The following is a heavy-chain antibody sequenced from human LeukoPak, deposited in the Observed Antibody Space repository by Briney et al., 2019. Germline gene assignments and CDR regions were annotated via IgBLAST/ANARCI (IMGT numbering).Heavy chain of an antibody. D-gene: IGHD5-18*01. Sequence: PSETLSLTCAVYGGSFSGYYWSWIRQPPGKGLEWIGEINHSGSTNYNPSLKSRVTISVDTSKNQFSLKLSSVTAADTAVYYCARGRTDTAKAADFVYWGQGTLVTVSS. J-gene: IGHJ4*02. CDR3: ARGRTDTAKAADFVY. CDR2: INHSGST. V-gene: IGHV4-34*01. CDR1: GGSFSGYY.